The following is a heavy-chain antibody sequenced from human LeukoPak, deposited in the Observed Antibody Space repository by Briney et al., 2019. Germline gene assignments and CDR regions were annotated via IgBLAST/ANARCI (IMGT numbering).Heavy chain of an antibody. D-gene: IGHD2-15*01. CDR1: GFPLSSYS. V-gene: IGHV3-48*01. Sequence: GGSLRLSCAASGFPLSSYSINWVRQAPGKGLEWVSYISSSGSAIYYVDSVKGRFTVSRDNAKNSLFLQMNSPRAEDKAVYYCVRVKGSYFDYWGQGALVTVSS. J-gene: IGHJ4*02. CDR3: VRVKGSYFDY. CDR2: ISSSGSAI.